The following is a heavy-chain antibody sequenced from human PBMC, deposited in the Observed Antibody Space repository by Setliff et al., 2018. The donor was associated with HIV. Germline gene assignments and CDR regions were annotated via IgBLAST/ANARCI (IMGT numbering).Heavy chain of an antibody. J-gene: IGHJ4*02. V-gene: IGHV4-61*09. Sequence: SETLSLTCTVSGGSISSGSFYWSWIRQPAGKGLEWIGHIYTSGSTDYNPSLKSRVSISVDTSKNQFSLKLSSVTAADTAVYYCARLGGGKWELTVWGQGTLVTVSS. CDR3: ARLGGGKWELTV. CDR1: GGSISSGSFY. D-gene: IGHD1-26*01. CDR2: IYTSGST.